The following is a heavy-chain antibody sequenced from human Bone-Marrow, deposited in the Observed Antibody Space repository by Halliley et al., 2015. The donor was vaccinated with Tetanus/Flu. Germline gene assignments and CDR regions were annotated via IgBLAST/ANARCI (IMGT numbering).Heavy chain of an antibody. CDR3: AKDRRDGYNRD. CDR2: ISASGGST. V-gene: IGHV3-23*01. Sequence: SLRLSCAGSGFTFSNYAMTWVRQAPGKRLEWVSSISASGGSTYYADSVKGRFTISRDNSKNTVHLQMNSLRVEDTAIYFCAKDRRDGYNRDWGQGTRVTVSS. J-gene: IGHJ4*02. CDR1: GFTFSNYA. D-gene: IGHD5-12*01.